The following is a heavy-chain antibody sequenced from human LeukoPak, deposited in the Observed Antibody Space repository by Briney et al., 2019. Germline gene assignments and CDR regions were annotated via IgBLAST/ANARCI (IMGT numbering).Heavy chain of an antibody. V-gene: IGHV4-61*01. CDR1: GGSVSSGSYY. CDR2: IYYSGST. J-gene: IGHJ5*02. D-gene: IGHD3-3*01. CDR3: ARGRNYDFWSGYYTGRDWFDP. Sequence: SETLSLTCTVSGGSVSSGSYYWSWIRQPPGTGLEWIGYIYYSGSTNYNPSLKSRVTISVDTSKNQFSLKLSSVTAADTAVYYCARGRNYDFWSGYYTGRDWFDPWGQGTLVTVSS.